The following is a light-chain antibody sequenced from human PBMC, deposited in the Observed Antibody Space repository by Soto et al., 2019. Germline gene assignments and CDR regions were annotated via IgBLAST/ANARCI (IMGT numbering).Light chain of an antibody. CDR1: GSNIGSNS. J-gene: IGLJ2*01. Sequence: QSVLTQPPSVSAAPGQTVTISCSGSGSNIGSNSVSWYQHVPGTAPKLLLYDNNKRPPGIPDRFFGSKSGTSATLGITGLQTADEADYYCGTWESYLSVAVFGGGTKLTVL. V-gene: IGLV1-51*01. CDR3: GTWESYLSVAV. CDR2: DNN.